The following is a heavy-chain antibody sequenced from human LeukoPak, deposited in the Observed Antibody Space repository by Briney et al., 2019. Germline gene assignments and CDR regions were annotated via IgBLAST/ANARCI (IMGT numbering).Heavy chain of an antibody. Sequence: GGSLRLSCAASGFTFSRYSLNWVRQAPGKGLEWVSYISSSTYSMYYADSVKGRFTVSRDNAKNSLYLQMNSLRVEDTAVYYCARDQNWGFDHWGQGTLVTVSS. CDR1: GFTFSRYS. CDR3: ARDQNWGFDH. V-gene: IGHV3-48*01. D-gene: IGHD7-27*01. CDR2: ISSSTYSM. J-gene: IGHJ4*02.